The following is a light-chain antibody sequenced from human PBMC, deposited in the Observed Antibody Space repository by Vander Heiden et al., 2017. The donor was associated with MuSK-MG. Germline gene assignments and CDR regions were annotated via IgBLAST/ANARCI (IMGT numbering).Light chain of an antibody. J-gene: IGKJ1*01. V-gene: IGKV1-5*01. Sequence: DIQMTQSPSTLSASVGDRVTITCRASQSFSSWLAWYQQKPGKAPKLLIYDASSLESGVPSRFSGSGSGTEFTLTISSLQPDDFATYYCQHYNSYWTFGQGTKVEIK. CDR3: QHYNSYWT. CDR2: DAS. CDR1: QSFSSW.